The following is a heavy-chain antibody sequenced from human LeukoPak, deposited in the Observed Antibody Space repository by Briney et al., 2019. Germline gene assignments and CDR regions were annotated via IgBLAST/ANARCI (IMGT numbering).Heavy chain of an antibody. CDR3: ARSAVGPAKYQLLYNWFDP. Sequence: SVKVSCKASGGTSSSYAISWVRQAPGQGLEWMGGIIPIFGTANYAQKFQGRVTITADKSTSTAYMELSSLRSEDTAVYYCARSAVGPAKYQLLYNWFDPWGQGTLVTVSS. J-gene: IGHJ5*02. V-gene: IGHV1-69*06. D-gene: IGHD2-2*01. CDR1: GGTSSSYA. CDR2: IIPIFGTA.